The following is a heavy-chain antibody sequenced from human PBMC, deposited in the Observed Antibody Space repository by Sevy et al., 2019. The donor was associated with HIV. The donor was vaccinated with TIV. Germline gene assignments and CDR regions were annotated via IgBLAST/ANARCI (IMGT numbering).Heavy chain of an antibody. Sequence: GGSLRLSCAASGFTFSSYGMHWVHQAPGKGLEWVALIWYDGSNKYYADSVKGRFTISRDNSKNTLYLQMNSLRAEDTAVYYCAKGQGYFDYWGQGTLVTVSS. CDR2: IWYDGSNK. CDR1: GFTFSSYG. CDR3: AKGQGYFDY. J-gene: IGHJ4*02. V-gene: IGHV3-33*06.